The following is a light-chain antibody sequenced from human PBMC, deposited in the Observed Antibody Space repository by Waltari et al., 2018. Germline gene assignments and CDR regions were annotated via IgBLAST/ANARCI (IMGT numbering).Light chain of an antibody. CDR3: QVWDSSSDHPYV. J-gene: IGLJ1*01. V-gene: IGLV3-21*04. CDR2: YDS. Sequence: SYVLTQPPSVSVAPGKTARITCGGNNIGSKSVHWYQQKPGQAPVLVIYYDSDRPSGIPERFSGSNSGNMATLTISRVEAGDEPDYYCQVWDSSSDHPYVFGTGTKVTVL. CDR1: NIGSKS.